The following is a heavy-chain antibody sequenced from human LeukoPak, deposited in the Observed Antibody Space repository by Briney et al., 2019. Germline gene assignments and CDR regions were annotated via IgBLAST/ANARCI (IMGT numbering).Heavy chain of an antibody. CDR1: GFTFSSYS. CDR2: ISSSSSYI. J-gene: IGHJ4*02. V-gene: IGHV3-21*01. D-gene: IGHD5-24*01. Sequence: GSLKLSCAASGFTFSSYSMKWVRQAPGKGLGCGSSISSSSSYIYYAESVKGRFTISRDNAKNSLYLQMNSLRAEDTAVYYCATEGGSGWLQRAGFAYWGQGTLVTVSS. CDR3: ATEGGSGWLQRAGFAY.